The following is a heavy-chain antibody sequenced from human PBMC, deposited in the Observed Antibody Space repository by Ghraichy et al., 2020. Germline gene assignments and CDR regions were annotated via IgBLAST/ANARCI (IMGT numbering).Heavy chain of an antibody. J-gene: IGHJ5*02. CDR1: GYSISSGYY. CDR3: ARGGYDFWSGYNWFDP. CDR2: IYHSGIT. Sequence: SETLSLTCTVSGYSISSGYYWGWIRQPAGKGLEWIGSIYHSGITYYNTSLKSRVTISVDTSKNQFSLKLSSVTAADTAVYYCARGGYDFWSGYNWFDPWGQGTLVTVSS. D-gene: IGHD3-3*01. V-gene: IGHV4-38-2*02.